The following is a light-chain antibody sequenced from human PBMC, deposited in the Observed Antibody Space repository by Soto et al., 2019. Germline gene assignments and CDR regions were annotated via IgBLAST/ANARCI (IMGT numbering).Light chain of an antibody. CDR2: EVS. Sequence: QAVVTQPPSVSGSPGQSVTISCTGTSSDVGSYNRVSWYQQPPGTAPKLMIYEVSNRPSGVPDRFSGSKSGNTASLTISGLQAEDEADYYCSSYTSSSTLGVFGGGTKVTVL. J-gene: IGLJ2*01. CDR1: SSDVGSYNR. V-gene: IGLV2-18*02. CDR3: SSYTSSSTLGV.